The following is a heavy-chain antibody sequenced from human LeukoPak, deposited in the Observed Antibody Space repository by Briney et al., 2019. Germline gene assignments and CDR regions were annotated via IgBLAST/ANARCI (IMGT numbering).Heavy chain of an antibody. CDR2: ITGSTGST. Sequence: GGSLRLSCAASGFTFSSYAMTWVRQPPGKGLEGVPSITGSTGSTYYADSVKGRFTISRDNSKNTLYLQMNSLRAKDTAVYYCAKDVDCTNGVCFIRYYYYYGMDVWGQGTTVTVSS. CDR1: GFTFSSYA. V-gene: IGHV3-23*01. D-gene: IGHD2-8*01. CDR3: AKDVDCTNGVCFIRYYYYYGMDV. J-gene: IGHJ6*02.